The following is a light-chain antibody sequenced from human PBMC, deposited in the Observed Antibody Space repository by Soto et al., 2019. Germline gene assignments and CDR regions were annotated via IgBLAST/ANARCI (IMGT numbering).Light chain of an antibody. V-gene: IGKV2D-29*02. Sequence: VRTLTRRALSSAAGKPASISCKSIQSLLHITGETFLFWYLQKPGQSPQLXIYEVSNRVSGVPDRFSGSGSGTAFKLEISRVETDDAAIPYCMQRTPLPPTFAQGTRLEIK. CDR1: QSLLHITGETF. CDR2: EVS. CDR3: MQRTPLPPT. J-gene: IGKJ5*01.